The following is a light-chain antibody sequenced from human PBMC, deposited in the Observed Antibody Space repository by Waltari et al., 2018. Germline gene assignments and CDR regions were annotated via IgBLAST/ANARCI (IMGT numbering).Light chain of an antibody. CDR3: ASRDSSGNHAV. V-gene: IGLV3-19*01. CDR1: SRRTYY. CDR2: GKS. J-gene: IGLJ2*01. Sequence: SSELTQDPAVSVALGQAVRLTCQGDSRRTYYASWYQQKPGQAPVLVIYGKSNRPSGLPDRFSGSSSGNTASLTISGAQAEDEADYYCASRDSSGNHAVFGGGTKLTVL.